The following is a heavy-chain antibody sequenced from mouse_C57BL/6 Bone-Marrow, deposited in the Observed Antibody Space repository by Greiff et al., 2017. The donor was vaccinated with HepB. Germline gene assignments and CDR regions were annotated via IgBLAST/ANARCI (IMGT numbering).Heavy chain of an antibody. D-gene: IGHD1-1*01. Sequence: QVQLKQPGAELVKPGASVKLSCQASGYTFTSYWMHWVKQRPGQGLEWIGMIHPNSGSTNYNEKFKSKATLTVDKSSSTAYMQLSSLTSEDSAVYYCARRLLRYYAMDYWGQGTSVTVSS. V-gene: IGHV1-64*01. CDR2: IHPNSGST. CDR3: ARRLLRYYAMDY. J-gene: IGHJ4*01. CDR1: GYTFTSYW.